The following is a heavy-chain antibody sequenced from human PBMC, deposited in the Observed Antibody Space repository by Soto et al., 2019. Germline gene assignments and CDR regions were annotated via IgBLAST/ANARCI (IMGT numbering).Heavy chain of an antibody. Sequence: GESLKISCKGSGYSFTSYWIGWVRQMPGKGLEWMGIIYPGDSDTRYSPSFQGQVTISADKSISTAYLQWSSLKASDTAMYYCARHAPSSVAGTLFDFWGQRTLVTVSS. CDR2: IYPGDSDT. J-gene: IGHJ4*02. V-gene: IGHV5-51*01. CDR3: ARHAPSSVAGTLFDF. D-gene: IGHD6-19*01. CDR1: GYSFTSYW.